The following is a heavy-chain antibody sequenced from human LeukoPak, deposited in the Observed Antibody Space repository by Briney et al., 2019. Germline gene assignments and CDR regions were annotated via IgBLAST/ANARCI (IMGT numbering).Heavy chain of an antibody. CDR2: IIPIFGTA. D-gene: IGHD1-7*01. CDR1: AGTFSSYA. J-gene: IGHJ4*02. V-gene: IGHV1-69*01. CDR3: ARAGELELRDGYFDY. Sequence: GSSVKVSCKASAGTFSSYAISWVRQAPGQGLEWMGVIIPIFGTANYAQKVQGRVTITADESTSTDYMELSSLRSEDTAVYYCARAGELELRDGYFDYWGQGTLVTVSS.